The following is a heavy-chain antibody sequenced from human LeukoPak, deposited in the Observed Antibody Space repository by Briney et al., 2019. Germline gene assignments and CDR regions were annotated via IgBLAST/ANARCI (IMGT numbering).Heavy chain of an antibody. J-gene: IGHJ4*02. CDR2: ISYDGTNK. V-gene: IGHV3-30*04. D-gene: IGHD2-2*02. CDR3: ARGGGDYTLAY. CDR1: GFTFNRYT. Sequence: PGRSLRLSCAASGFTFNRYTMYWVRQAPGKGLEWVGVISYDGTNKYYADSVKGRFTISRDNSKNTLYLQMNSLRSEDTAVYYCARGGGDYTLAYWGQGTLVTVSS.